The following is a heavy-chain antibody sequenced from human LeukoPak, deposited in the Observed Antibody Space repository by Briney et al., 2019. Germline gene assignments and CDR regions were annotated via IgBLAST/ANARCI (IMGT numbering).Heavy chain of an antibody. CDR3: AREAREGGAFDI. D-gene: IGHD1-26*01. CDR2: INPDSGGT. J-gene: IGHJ3*02. V-gene: IGHV1-2*04. Sequence: ASVKVSCKASGYIFTDYYIHWIRQAPGQGLEWMGWINPDSGGTNYAQKFQGWVTMTRDSSISTAYMELSILRSDEAAVYYCAREAREGGAFDIWGQGTMVTVSS. CDR1: GYIFTDYY.